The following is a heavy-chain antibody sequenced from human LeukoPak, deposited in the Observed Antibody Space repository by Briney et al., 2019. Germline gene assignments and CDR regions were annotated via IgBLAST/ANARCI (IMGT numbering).Heavy chain of an antibody. CDR2: ISSSGSTI. Sequence: GGSLRLSCAASGFTFSDYYMSWIRQAPGKGLEWVSYISSSGSTIYYADSVKGRFTISRDNAKNSLYLQMNRLRAEDTAVYYCARDRGYSSSWYWEDYWGQGTLVTVSS. J-gene: IGHJ4*02. V-gene: IGHV3-11*04. CDR3: ARDRGYSSSWYWEDY. D-gene: IGHD6-13*01. CDR1: GFTFSDYY.